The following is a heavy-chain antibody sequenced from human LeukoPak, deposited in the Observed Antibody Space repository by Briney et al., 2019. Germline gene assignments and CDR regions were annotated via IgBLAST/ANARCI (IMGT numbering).Heavy chain of an antibody. J-gene: IGHJ5*02. Sequence: GGSLRLSCAASGVTLSPYGMHWVRQAPGKGLEWVAVISYEGGPQHYADSVRGRFIISRDNPRNTLYLQMNILRTEDTAVYYCAKEGTPQVSTWYDLWGQGTQVIVSS. CDR3: AKEGTPQVSTWYDL. CDR2: ISYEGGPQ. CDR1: GVTLSPYG. D-gene: IGHD3-10*01. V-gene: IGHV3-30*18.